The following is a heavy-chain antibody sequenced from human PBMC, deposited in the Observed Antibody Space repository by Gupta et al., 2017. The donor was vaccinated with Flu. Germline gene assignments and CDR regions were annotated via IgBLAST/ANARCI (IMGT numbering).Heavy chain of an antibody. J-gene: IGHJ4*02. CDR2: IYYTGTT. Sequence: SSSYYWGWIRQPPGKGLEWIGSIYYTGTTYYSPSLKSRLTISVDTSKNQFSLNLRSVTASDTAVYYCARETSGSSFFSWGPGSLVTVSS. V-gene: IGHV4-39*01. CDR3: ARETSGSSFFS. D-gene: IGHD2-2*01. CDR1: SSSYY.